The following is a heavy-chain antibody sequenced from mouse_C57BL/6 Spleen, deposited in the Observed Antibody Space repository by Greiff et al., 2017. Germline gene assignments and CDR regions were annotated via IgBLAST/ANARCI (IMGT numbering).Heavy chain of an antibody. Sequence: VQLKESGAELVRPGASVKLSYKASGYTFTDYYINWVKQRPGQGLEWIARIYPGSGNTYYNAKFKGKATLTADKSSSTAYMQLSSLTSEDSAVYFCARGNYYYAMDYWGQGTSVTVSS. CDR3: ARGNYYYAMDY. CDR2: IYPGSGNT. J-gene: IGHJ4*01. V-gene: IGHV1-76*01. D-gene: IGHD2-1*01. CDR1: GYTFTDYY.